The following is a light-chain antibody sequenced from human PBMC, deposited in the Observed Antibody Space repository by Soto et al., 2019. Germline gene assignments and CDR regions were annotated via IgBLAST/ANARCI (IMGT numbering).Light chain of an antibody. CDR2: EGN. CDR3: CSYAGSGTYV. J-gene: IGLJ1*01. Sequence: QSALTQCASVSGSHGQSSTISCAGTNSDVGSYNFVSWLQQHAGKAPKLMIYEGNKRPSGVSNRFSGSKSGNTASLTISGLQTEDEADYYCCSYAGSGTYVFGTGTKVTVL. CDR1: NSDVGSYNF. V-gene: IGLV2-23*01.